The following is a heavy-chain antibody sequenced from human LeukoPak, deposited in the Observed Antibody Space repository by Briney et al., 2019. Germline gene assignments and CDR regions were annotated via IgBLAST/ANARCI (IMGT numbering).Heavy chain of an antibody. CDR3: ARDGLGFDY. V-gene: IGHV3-21*01. CDR2: ITSTSANI. J-gene: IGHJ4*02. CDR1: GFTFSSYS. Sequence: PGGSLRLSCAASGFTFSSYSMNWVRQAPGKGLEWVSSITSTSANIYYADSVKGRFTISRDNAKNSLYLQMNSLRAEDTAVYYCARDGLGFDYWGQGTLVTVSS. D-gene: IGHD2-2*03.